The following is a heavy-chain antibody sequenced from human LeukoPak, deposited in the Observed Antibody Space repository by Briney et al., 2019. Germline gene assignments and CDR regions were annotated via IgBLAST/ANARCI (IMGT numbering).Heavy chain of an antibody. J-gene: IGHJ4*02. V-gene: IGHV5-51*01. CDR3: AGRWGGGSYYEYYFDY. Sequence: GESLKTSCKGSGYSFTSYWIGWVRQMPGKGLEWMGIIYPGDSDTRYSPSFQGQVSISADKSIRTAHLQWSSLEAPDTARYYCAGRWGGGSYYEYYFDYWGQGTLVTVSS. CDR1: GYSFTSYW. CDR2: IYPGDSDT. D-gene: IGHD1-26*01.